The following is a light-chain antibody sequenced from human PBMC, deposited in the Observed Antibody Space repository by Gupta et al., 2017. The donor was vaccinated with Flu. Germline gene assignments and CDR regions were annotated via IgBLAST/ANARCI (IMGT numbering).Light chain of an antibody. Sequence: GTVLLSPGERATLSCGASQSVRSSYLAWYQQKPGQAPRLLIYGASSRATGIPDRFSGSGSGTDFTLTISRREPEDFAVYYCQQEGSSPRTFGQRTKLEIK. V-gene: IGKV3-20*01. CDR2: GAS. J-gene: IGKJ2*01. CDR3: QQEGSSPRT. CDR1: QSVRSSY.